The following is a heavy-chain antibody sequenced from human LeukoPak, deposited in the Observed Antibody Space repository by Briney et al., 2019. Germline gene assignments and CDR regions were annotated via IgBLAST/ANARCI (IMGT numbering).Heavy chain of an antibody. V-gene: IGHV4-59*01. CDR3: ARVAVTGTYWGFDP. J-gene: IGHJ5*02. D-gene: IGHD1-7*01. Sequence: SETLSLTCTVSGGSISSYYWSWIRQPPGKGLEWIGYIYYSGSTNYNPSLKSRVTISVDTSKNQFSLKLSSVTAADTAVYYRARVAVTGTYWGFDPWGQGTLVTVSS. CDR1: GGSISSYY. CDR2: IYYSGST.